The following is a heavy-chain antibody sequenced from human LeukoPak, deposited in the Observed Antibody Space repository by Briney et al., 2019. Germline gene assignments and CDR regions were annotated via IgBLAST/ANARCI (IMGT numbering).Heavy chain of an antibody. D-gene: IGHD3-10*01. CDR3: AKDQSTLLWFGELLGYFDY. CDR1: GFTFSSYA. Sequence: HSGGSLRLSCAASGFTFSSYAMSWVRQAPGKGLEWVSAISGSGGSTYYADSVKGRFTISRDNSKNTLYLQMNSLRAEDTAVYYCAKDQSTLLWFGELLGYFDYWGQGTLVTVSS. J-gene: IGHJ4*02. CDR2: ISGSGGST. V-gene: IGHV3-23*01.